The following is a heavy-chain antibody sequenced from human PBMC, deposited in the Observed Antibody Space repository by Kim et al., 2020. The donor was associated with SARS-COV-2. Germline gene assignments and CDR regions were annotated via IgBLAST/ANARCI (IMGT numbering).Heavy chain of an antibody. V-gene: IGHV3-21*01. D-gene: IGHD3-3*01. J-gene: IGHJ4*02. Sequence: YHADAVKSRFTISRDNAKNSLYLQMNSLRAEDTAVYYCTRGGGYYNQADFWGQGTLVTVSS. CDR3: TRGGGYYNQADF.